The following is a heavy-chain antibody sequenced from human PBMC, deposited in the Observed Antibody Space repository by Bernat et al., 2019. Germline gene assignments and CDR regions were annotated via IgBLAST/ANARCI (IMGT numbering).Heavy chain of an antibody. V-gene: IGHV3-48*01. CDR3: ARLTRGQILGN. Sequence: EVQLLESGGGLVQPGESLRLSCAASGFTFSIYSMNWVRQAPGKGLEWVSYINGSGSLIYYADSVKGRFTISRDNAKNSLFLQMNSLRAEDTAVYYCARLTRGQILGNWGQGTLVTVSS. D-gene: IGHD3-3*01. CDR2: INGSGSLI. J-gene: IGHJ4*02. CDR1: GFTFSIYS.